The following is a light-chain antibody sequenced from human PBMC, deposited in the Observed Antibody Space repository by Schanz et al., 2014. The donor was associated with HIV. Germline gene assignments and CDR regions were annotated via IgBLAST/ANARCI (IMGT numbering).Light chain of an antibody. J-gene: IGLJ3*02. CDR3: AAWDDSLNGVV. V-gene: IGLV1-47*01. Sequence: QSVLTQPRSASGTFGQRVTISCSGTRSNIGTNYVYWYQHLPGTAPKLLIYRNNRRPSGVPDRFSGSKSGTSASLAISGLQSEDEADYYCAAWDDSLNGVVFGGGTKLTVL. CDR1: RSNIGTNY. CDR2: RNN.